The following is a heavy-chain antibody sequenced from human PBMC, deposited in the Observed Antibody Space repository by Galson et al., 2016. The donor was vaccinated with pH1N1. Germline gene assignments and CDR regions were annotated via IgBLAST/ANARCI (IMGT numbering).Heavy chain of an antibody. CDR1: GDSIGRHY. Sequence: ETLSLTCTVSGDSIGRHYWSWIRQPAGKGLQYIGRIWIGGSTHYSPSLKSRVTMSVDMSKNQFSLSLNSVTAADTSMYYFARDMTSLLRGASYFDNWGPGTPVTVSS. CDR2: IWIGGST. J-gene: IGHJ4*02. CDR3: ARDMTSLLRGASYFDN. D-gene: IGHD3-10*01. V-gene: IGHV4-4*07.